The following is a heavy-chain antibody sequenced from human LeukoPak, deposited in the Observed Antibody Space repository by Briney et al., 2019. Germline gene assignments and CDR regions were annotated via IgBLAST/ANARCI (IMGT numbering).Heavy chain of an antibody. CDR3: ARAPGEGWFDP. CDR1: GFTFSSYW. CDR2: IKQVGSEQ. J-gene: IGHJ5*02. V-gene: IGHV3-7*01. D-gene: IGHD4-17*01. Sequence: GGSLRLSCGASGFTFSSYWMSWVRQAPGKGLEWVASIKQVGSEQYYVDSVRGRFTISRDNAKNSLYLQMNSLRAEDTALYYCARAPGEGWFDPWGQGTLVTVSS.